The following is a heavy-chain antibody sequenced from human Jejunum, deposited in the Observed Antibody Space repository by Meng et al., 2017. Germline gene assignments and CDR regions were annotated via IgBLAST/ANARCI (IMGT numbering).Heavy chain of an antibody. Sequence: QLNLHESCPGLAKPSGTLSLPCEVSGDSISSTNWWDGLRQPPGKGLEWIGEIYHSGRTNFNPSLESRVTISVDESKNQFSLTLNSVTAADTAVYYCARGVGDIRVGFDYWGQGILVTVSS. V-gene: IGHV4-4*02. CDR3: ARGVGDIRVGFDY. J-gene: IGHJ4*02. CDR1: GDSISSTNW. D-gene: IGHD5-12*01. CDR2: IYHSGRT.